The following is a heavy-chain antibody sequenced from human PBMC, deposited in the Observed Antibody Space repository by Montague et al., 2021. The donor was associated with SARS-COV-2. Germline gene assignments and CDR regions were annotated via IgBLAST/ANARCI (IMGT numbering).Heavy chain of an antibody. CDR1: GGAISSGSYF. Sequence: SETLSLTCTVSGGAISSGSYFWSWIRQPPGKGLEWIGNVYYSGSTPYNPSLKGRVTVSADMSNNQFSLNLSSVTAADTAVYYCVGWRGSSAFYSVGFDYWGQGTLVAASS. D-gene: IGHD6-13*01. V-gene: IGHV4-39*03. CDR2: VYYSGST. J-gene: IGHJ4*02. CDR3: VGWRGSSAFYSVGFDY.